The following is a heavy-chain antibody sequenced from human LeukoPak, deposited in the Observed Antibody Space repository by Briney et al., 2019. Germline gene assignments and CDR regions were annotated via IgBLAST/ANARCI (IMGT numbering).Heavy chain of an antibody. D-gene: IGHD6-13*01. CDR3: TRGGATSSWYWFF. CDR2: ISSSSSYI. J-gene: IGHJ4*02. CDR1: GFTFSSYS. Sequence: GGSLRLSCAASGFTFSSYSMNWVRQAPGKGLEWVSSISSSSSYIYYADSVKGRFTISRDNAKNSLSLQVSSLRAEDTAVYYCTRGGATSSWYWFFWGQGTLVTVSS. V-gene: IGHV3-21*06.